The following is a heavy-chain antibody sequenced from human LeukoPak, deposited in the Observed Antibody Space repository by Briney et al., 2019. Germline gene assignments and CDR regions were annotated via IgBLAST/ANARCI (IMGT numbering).Heavy chain of an antibody. J-gene: IGHJ4*02. Sequence: PSETLSLTCTVSGDSIGNFYWSWIRQTPGKGLGWIGCIHSSGNTYYNPSLKSRVTISIDTSKNQFSLELRSVTAADTAVYFCARGYFDTSGYSNPFDFWGQGTLVTVSS. CDR1: GDSIGNFY. CDR3: ARGYFDTSGYSNPFDF. D-gene: IGHD3-22*01. V-gene: IGHV4-4*09. CDR2: IHSSGNT.